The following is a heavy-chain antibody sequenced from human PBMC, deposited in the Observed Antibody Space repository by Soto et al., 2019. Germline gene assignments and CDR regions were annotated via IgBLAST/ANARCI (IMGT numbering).Heavy chain of an antibody. J-gene: IGHJ6*02. D-gene: IGHD2-21*02. CDR2: IDPSDSYT. V-gene: IGHV5-10-1*01. Sequence: GESLKISCKGSGYSFTSYWISWVRQMPGKGLEWMGRIDPSDSYTNYSPSFQGHVTIPADKSISTAYLQWSSLKASDTAMYYCAIESYCGGDCYSYYYYGMDVWGQGTTVTVSS. CDR1: GYSFTSYW. CDR3: AIESYCGGDCYSYYYYGMDV.